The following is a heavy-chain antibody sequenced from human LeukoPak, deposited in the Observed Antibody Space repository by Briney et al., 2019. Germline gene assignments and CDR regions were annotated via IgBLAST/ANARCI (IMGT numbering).Heavy chain of an antibody. V-gene: IGHV3-30*18. CDR3: AKDRRYYGSGSLDY. J-gene: IGHJ4*02. CDR1: GFTFSSYG. Sequence: PGGSLRLSCAASGFTFSSYGMHWVRQAPGKGLEWVAVISYDGSNKYYADSVKGRFTISRDNSKNTLYLQMNSLRAEDTAVYYCAKDRRYYGSGSLDYWGQGTLVTVSS. CDR2: ISYDGSNK. D-gene: IGHD3-10*01.